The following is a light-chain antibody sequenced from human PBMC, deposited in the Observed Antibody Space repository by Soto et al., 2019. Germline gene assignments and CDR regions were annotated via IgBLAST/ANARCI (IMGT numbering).Light chain of an antibody. CDR3: ATWDDSLNGPA. J-gene: IGLJ7*01. CDR1: NSNIGSDA. Sequence: QSVLTQPPAASGTPGQRVTISCSGGNSNIGSDAVNWYQHLPGTAPKLLIDSNNQRPSGVPDRFSGSKSGTSASLAISGLQSEDEADYYCATWDDSLNGPAFGGGTQLTVL. V-gene: IGLV1-44*01. CDR2: SNN.